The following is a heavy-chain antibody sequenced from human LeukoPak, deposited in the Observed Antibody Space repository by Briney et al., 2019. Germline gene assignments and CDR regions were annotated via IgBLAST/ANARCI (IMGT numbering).Heavy chain of an antibody. CDR1: GYTFTGYY. Sequence: ASVKVSCKASGYTFTGYYMHWVRQAPGQGLEWMGWVNPNSGGTKYTQKFQDRVTMTRDTSISTAYMELSRLRSDDTAVYYCARGSGYYDSSGYYNFDYWGQGTLVTVS. D-gene: IGHD3-22*01. V-gene: IGHV1-2*02. CDR2: VNPNSGGT. J-gene: IGHJ4*02. CDR3: ARGSGYYDSSGYYNFDY.